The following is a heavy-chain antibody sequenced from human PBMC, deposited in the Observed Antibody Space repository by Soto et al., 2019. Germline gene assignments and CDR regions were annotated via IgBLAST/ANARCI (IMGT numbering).Heavy chain of an antibody. D-gene: IGHD1-26*01. CDR3: ARGRRGAFDLDY. V-gene: IGHV3-74*01. CDR2: INSDGSNT. J-gene: IGHJ4*02. CDR1: GFIFSSDW. Sequence: EVQLVESGGGLVQPGGSLRLSCAASGFIFSSDWMHWVRQAPGKGLVWLSRINSDGSNTNYADSVKGRFTISRDNARNTLFLQMNSLRAEDTAVYYCARGRRGAFDLDYWGQGILVTVSS.